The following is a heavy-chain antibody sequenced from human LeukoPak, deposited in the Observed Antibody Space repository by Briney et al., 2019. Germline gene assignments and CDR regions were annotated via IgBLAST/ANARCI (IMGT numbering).Heavy chain of an antibody. Sequence: PGGSLRLSCAASGFTFSSYAMSWVRQAPGKGLEWVSTISSSSDSTYYADSVKGRFTIPRDNSKNTLYLQMSSLRAEDTAVYYCARGPSGGNGFSYWGQGTLVTVSS. V-gene: IGHV3-23*01. J-gene: IGHJ4*02. D-gene: IGHD2-15*01. CDR1: GFTFSSYA. CDR2: ISSSSDST. CDR3: ARGPSGGNGFSY.